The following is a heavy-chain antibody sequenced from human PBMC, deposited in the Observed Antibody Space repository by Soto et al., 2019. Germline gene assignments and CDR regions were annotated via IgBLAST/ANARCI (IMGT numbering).Heavy chain of an antibody. D-gene: IGHD1-26*01. J-gene: IGHJ6*03. CDR3: AKLSGYDYYYYIDV. CDR1: GFTFSAFA. V-gene: IGHV3-23*01. CDR2: ITGSGGST. Sequence: EVQLLESGGGLEQPGGSLRLSCAASGFTFSAFAMNWVRQAPGKGLEWVSAITGSGGSTYYVDSVKGRFTISRDNSKNTLHRQMNSLRAEDSAVYYCAKLSGYDYYYYIDVWGKGTTVTVSS.